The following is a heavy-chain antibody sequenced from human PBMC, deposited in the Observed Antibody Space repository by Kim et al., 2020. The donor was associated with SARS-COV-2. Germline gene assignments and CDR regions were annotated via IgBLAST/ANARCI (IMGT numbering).Heavy chain of an antibody. CDR1: GGTFSSYA. CDR2: IIPIFGTA. Sequence: SVKVSCKASGGTFSSYAISWVRQAPGQGLEWMGGIIPIFGTANYAQKFQGRVTITADESTSTAYMELSSLRSEDTAVYYCARNMAVGRQQLVHISYYGMDVWGQGTTVTVSS. J-gene: IGHJ6*02. CDR3: ARNMAVGRQQLVHISYYGMDV. V-gene: IGHV1-69*13. D-gene: IGHD6-13*01.